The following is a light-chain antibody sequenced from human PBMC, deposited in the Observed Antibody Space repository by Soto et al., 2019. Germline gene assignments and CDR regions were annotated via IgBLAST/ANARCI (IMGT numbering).Light chain of an antibody. Sequence: EIGLTQSPGTLSLSPGERATLSCRASQSISSHYLAWYQQKPGQAPRLLIYGASSRATDIPDRFSASGSGTDFTLTISRLEPEDFSGYYCQRYVRSITFGGGNNVDVK. CDR1: QSISSHY. V-gene: IGKV3-20*01. CDR2: GAS. CDR3: QRYVRSIT. J-gene: IGKJ4*01.